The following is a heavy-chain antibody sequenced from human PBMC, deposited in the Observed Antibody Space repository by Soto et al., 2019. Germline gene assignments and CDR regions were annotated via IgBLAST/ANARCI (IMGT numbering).Heavy chain of an antibody. CDR1: GFTFSSYG. D-gene: IGHD6-19*01. Sequence: PGGSLRLSCAASGFTFSSYGMHWVRQAPGKGLEWVAVISYDGSNKYYADSVKGRFTISRDNSKNTLYLQMNSLRAEDTAVYYCAKVLQQWLVPEFDPWGQGTLVTVSS. J-gene: IGHJ5*02. CDR3: AKVLQQWLVPEFDP. CDR2: ISYDGSNK. V-gene: IGHV3-30*18.